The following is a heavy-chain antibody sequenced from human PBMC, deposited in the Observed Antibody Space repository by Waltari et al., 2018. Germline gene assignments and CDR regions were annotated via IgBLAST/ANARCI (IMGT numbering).Heavy chain of an antibody. CDR3: ATDSSGLMRGYYYYYMDV. CDR2: IYSGGST. Sequence: RQAPGKGLEWVSVIYSGGSTYYADSVKGRFTISRDNSKNTLYLQMNSLRAEDTAVYYCATDSSGLMRGYYYYYMDVWGKGTTVTVSS. D-gene: IGHD3-22*01. V-gene: IGHV3-53*01. J-gene: IGHJ6*03.